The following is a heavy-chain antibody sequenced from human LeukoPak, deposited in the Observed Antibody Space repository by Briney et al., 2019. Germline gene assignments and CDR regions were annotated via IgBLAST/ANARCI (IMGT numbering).Heavy chain of an antibody. Sequence: ASVKVSCKASGHTFSGNYMHWVRQAPGQGLEWMGWTNPNSGGTNYAQKFQGRVTMTRDMSISTAYMELRRLRSDDTAVYYCAGGSGDYSPDYWGQGTLVTVSS. D-gene: IGHD3-22*01. V-gene: IGHV1-2*02. CDR1: GHTFSGNY. CDR3: AGGSGDYSPDY. J-gene: IGHJ4*02. CDR2: TNPNSGGT.